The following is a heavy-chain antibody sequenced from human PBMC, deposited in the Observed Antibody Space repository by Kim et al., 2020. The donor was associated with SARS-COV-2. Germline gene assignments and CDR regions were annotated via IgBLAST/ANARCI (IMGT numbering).Heavy chain of an antibody. V-gene: IGHV3-23*01. D-gene: IGHD4-4*01. CDR1: GFTFNNYA. J-gene: IGHJ4*02. CDR2: LSGTGITT. CDR3: ARLSTTVNNN. Sequence: GGSLRLSCAASGFTFNNYAMSWVRQAPGQGLEWVSTLSGTGITTFYADSVRGRFTISRDNSKNSVYLQMDSLRAEDTAVYYCARLSTTVNNNWGRGILVT.